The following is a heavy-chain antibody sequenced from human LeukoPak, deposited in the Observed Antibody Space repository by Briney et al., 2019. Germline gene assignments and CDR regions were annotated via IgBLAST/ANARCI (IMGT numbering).Heavy chain of an antibody. CDR3: ARDGNLDY. V-gene: IGHV1-2*02. CDR1: GYSFTGYY. Sequence: ASVKVSCKASGYSFTGYYMHWVRQAPGQGLEWMGWISPNSGDTNYAQKFQGRVTMTRDTSVSTAYMEVSGLRSDDTAVYYCARDGNLDYWGQGTLVTVSS. J-gene: IGHJ4*02. CDR2: ISPNSGDT.